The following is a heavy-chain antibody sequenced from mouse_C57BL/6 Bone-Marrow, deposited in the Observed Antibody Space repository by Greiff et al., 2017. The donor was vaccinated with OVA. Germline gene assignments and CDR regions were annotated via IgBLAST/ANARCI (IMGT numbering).Heavy chain of an antibody. D-gene: IGHD1-1*01. CDR1: GYSITSGYD. J-gene: IGHJ2*01. Sequence: EVKLVESGPGMVKPSQSLSLTCTVTGYSITSGYDWHWIRHFPGNKLEWMGYISYSGSTNYNPSLKSRISITHDTSKNHFFLTLNSVTTEDTATYYCAREDYYGSLDYWGQGTTLTVSS. CDR2: ISYSGST. CDR3: AREDYYGSLDY. V-gene: IGHV3-1*01.